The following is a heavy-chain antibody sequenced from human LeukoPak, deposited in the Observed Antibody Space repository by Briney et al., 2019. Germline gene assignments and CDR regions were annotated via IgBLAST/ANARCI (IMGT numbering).Heavy chain of an antibody. CDR1: GXTFTSSA. CDR2: IVVGSGNT. J-gene: IGHJ4*02. Sequence: VKVSCKASGXTFTSSAMQWVRQARGQRLEWIGWIVVGSGNTNYAQKFQERVTITRDMSTSTAYMELSSLRSEDTAVYYCAADPQFDWFFDYWGQGTLVTVSS. D-gene: IGHD3-9*01. V-gene: IGHV1-58*02. CDR3: AADPQFDWFFDY.